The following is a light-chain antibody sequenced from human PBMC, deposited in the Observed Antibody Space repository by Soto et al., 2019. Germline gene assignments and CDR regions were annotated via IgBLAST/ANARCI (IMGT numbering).Light chain of an antibody. CDR3: SSYAGSNDLV. Sequence: QSALTQPPSASGSPGQSVTISCIGTSSDVGGYNYVSWYQQHPGKAPKLIISEVSKRPSGVPDHFSGSKSGNTASLTVSGLQAEDEADYFCSSYAGSNDLVFGGGTKLTVL. V-gene: IGLV2-8*01. CDR2: EVS. J-gene: IGLJ3*02. CDR1: SSDVGGYNY.